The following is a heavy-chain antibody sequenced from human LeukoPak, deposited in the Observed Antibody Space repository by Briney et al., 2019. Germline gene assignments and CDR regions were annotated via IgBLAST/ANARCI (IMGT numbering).Heavy chain of an antibody. CDR2: ISFDGGNK. CDR3: AREGGSYYFDY. V-gene: IGHV3-30-3*01. CDR1: GFTFSSYA. J-gene: IGHJ4*02. D-gene: IGHD1-26*01. Sequence: GGSLRLSCAASGFTFSSYALHWVRQAPGKGLERVAVISFDGGNKYYADSVKGRFTISRDNSKNTLYLQMNSLRPEDTAVYYCAREGGSYYFDYWGQGTLVTVSS.